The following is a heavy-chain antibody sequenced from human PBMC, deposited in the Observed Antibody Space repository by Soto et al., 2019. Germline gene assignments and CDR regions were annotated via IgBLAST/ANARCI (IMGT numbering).Heavy chain of an antibody. CDR3: ARDFRSGSYYFDY. D-gene: IGHD3-10*01. V-gene: IGHV3-74*01. J-gene: IGHJ4*02. CDR1: GFTFSSYW. Sequence: PGGSLRLSCVASGFTFSSYWMYWVRQAPGKGLVWVSRIDSDGSSTSYADSVKGRFTISRDNAKNTLYLQMSSLRAEDTAVYYCARDFRSGSYYFDYWGQGTLVTVSS. CDR2: IDSDGSST.